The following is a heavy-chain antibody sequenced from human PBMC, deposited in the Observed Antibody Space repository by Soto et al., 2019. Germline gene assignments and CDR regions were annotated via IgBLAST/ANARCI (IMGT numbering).Heavy chain of an antibody. Sequence: SDTLSLTCAGSGGTFSDYTWPWIRQSPGQGLEWIGQINGAGSANYNPSLKSRVTISIGTSNNDFFLDLTSVTAADTAVYYCARGLFSGTSYSGGCYFFDFWGQGTLVTVS. D-gene: IGHD3-10*01. CDR2: INGAGSA. V-gene: IGHV4-34*01. J-gene: IGHJ4*02. CDR1: GGTFSDYT. CDR3: ARGLFSGTSYSGGCYFFDF.